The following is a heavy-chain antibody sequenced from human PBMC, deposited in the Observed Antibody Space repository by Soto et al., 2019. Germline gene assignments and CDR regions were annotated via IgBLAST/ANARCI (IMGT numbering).Heavy chain of an antibody. D-gene: IGHD6-19*01. Sequence: DVQVVESGGGLVQPGGSLRLSCAVSGFTFSSYWMTWVRQAPGKGLEWVANIKNDGSEMDYWGSVKGRFTISRDNDKNSLVMQMNSLRAEDTARYYCVRNSGWYRLDHWGQGTLVTVSS. CDR2: IKNDGSEM. CDR3: VRNSGWYRLDH. J-gene: IGHJ4*02. V-gene: IGHV3-7*03. CDR1: GFTFSSYW.